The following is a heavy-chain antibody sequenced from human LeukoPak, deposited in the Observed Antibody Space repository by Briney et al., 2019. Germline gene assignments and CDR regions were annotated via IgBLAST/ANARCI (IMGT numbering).Heavy chain of an antibody. CDR3: ARCVHDSSGYYYGIDY. CDR1: GYSFTSYR. D-gene: IGHD3-22*01. J-gene: IGHJ4*02. CDR2: IYPGDSDT. Sequence: GESLKISCKGSGYSFTSYRIGWVRQMPGKGLEWMGIIYPGDSDTRYSPSFQGQVTISADKSISTAYLQWSSLKASDTAMYYCARCVHDSSGYYYGIDYWGQGTLVTVSS. V-gene: IGHV5-51*01.